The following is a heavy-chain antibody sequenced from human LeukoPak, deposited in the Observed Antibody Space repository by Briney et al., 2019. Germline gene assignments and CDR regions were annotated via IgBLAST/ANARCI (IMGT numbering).Heavy chain of an antibody. V-gene: IGHV1-69*13. J-gene: IGHJ4*02. CDR3: ASVRNGYNYFDY. D-gene: IGHD5-24*01. CDR2: LIPIFGTA. CDR1: GGTFSSYA. Sequence: SVKVSCKASGGTFSSYAISWVRQAPGQGLEWMGGLIPIFGTANYAQKLQGRVTFTAYESTSTAYMELSSLRSEDTAVYYCASVRNGYNYFDYWGQGTLVTVSS.